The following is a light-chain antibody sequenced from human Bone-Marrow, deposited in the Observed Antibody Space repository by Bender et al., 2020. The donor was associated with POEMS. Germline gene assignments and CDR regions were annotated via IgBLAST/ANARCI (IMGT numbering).Light chain of an antibody. CDR2: SNY. Sequence: QSVLTQPPSASGTPGQSVIISCSGTDSNFGGNNVNWYQHLPGTAPRLVVYSNYQRPSGVPDRFSGSKSANTASLTISGLQTEDEADYYCCAYAGTYTPYVFGTGTSVTVL. V-gene: IGLV1-44*01. CDR1: DSNFGGNN. J-gene: IGLJ1*01. CDR3: CAYAGTYTPYV.